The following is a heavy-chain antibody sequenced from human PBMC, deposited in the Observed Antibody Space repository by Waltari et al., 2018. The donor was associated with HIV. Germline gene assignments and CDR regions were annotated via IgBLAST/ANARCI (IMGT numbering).Heavy chain of an antibody. CDR2: ISAYNGNT. Sequence: VQSEREMKPPGASVKVSCTPHGSTFTSYGISWRRLAPGQGFEWVGWISAYNGNTNYAQKFRGRVTLTTDTSTSTAYMELRGLRHEDTAIYYCARDKGASDTYKAEYFQHWGRGTLVSVSA. V-gene: IGHV1-18*01. D-gene: IGHD1-20*01. CDR3: ARDKGASDTYKAEYFQH. J-gene: IGHJ1*01. CDR1: GSTFTSYG.